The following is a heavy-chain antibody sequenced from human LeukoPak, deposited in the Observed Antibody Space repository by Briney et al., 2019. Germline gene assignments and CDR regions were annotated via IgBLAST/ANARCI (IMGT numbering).Heavy chain of an antibody. CDR3: AGEGRWLQFGYFDY. V-gene: IGHV4-38-2*02. J-gene: IGHJ4*02. D-gene: IGHD5-24*01. CDR2: IYYSGST. Sequence: SETLSLTCTVSGYSISSGYYWGWIRQPPGKGLEWIGSIYYSGSTYYNPSLKSRVTISVDTSKNQFSLKLSSVTAADTAVYYCAGEGRWLQFGYFDYWGQGTLVTVSS. CDR1: GYSISSGYY.